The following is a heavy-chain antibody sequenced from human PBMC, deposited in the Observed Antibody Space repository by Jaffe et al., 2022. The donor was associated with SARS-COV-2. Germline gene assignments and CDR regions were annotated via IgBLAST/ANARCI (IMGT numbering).Heavy chain of an antibody. Sequence: QVQLVESGGGVVQPGRSLRLSCAASGFTFSSYGMHWVRQAPGKGLEWVAVIWYDGSNKYYADSVKGRFTISRDNSKNTLYLQMNSLRAEDTAVYYCARDFGRGYYGMDVWGQGTTVTVSS. CDR3: ARDFGRGYYGMDV. D-gene: IGHD3-10*01. CDR2: IWYDGSNK. J-gene: IGHJ6*02. V-gene: IGHV3-33*01. CDR1: GFTFSSYG.